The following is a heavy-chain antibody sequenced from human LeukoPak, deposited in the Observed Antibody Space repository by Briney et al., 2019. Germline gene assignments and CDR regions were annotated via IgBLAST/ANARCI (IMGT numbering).Heavy chain of an antibody. D-gene: IGHD2-15*01. J-gene: IGHJ5*02. CDR1: GFTFSSYA. CDR2: INHSGST. CDR3: ARGVGYCSGGSCYSDWFDP. Sequence: PGGSLRLSCAASGFTFSSYAMSWIRQPPGKGLEWIGEINHSGSTNYNPSLKSRVTISVDTSKNQFSLKLSSVTAADTAVYYCARGVGYCSGGSCYSDWFDPWGQGTLVTVSS. V-gene: IGHV4-34*01.